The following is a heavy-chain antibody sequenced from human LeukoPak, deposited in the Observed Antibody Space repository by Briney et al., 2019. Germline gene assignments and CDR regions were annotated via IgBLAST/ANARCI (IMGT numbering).Heavy chain of an antibody. CDR2: INHSGST. CDR1: GGSISSYY. D-gene: IGHD2-2*01. Sequence: SETLSLTCTVSGGSISSYYWSWIRQPPGKGLEWIGEINHSGSTNYNPSLKSRVTISVDTSKNQFSLKLSSVTAADTAVYYCARAPTLDIVVVPAAADTDRHEYYFDYWGQGTLVTVSS. J-gene: IGHJ4*02. CDR3: ARAPTLDIVVVPAAADTDRHEYYFDY. V-gene: IGHV4-34*01.